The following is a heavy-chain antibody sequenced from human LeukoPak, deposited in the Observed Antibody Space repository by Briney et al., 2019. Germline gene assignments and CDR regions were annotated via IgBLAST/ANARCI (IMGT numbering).Heavy chain of an antibody. J-gene: IGHJ6*03. CDR2: INHSGST. V-gene: IGHV4-34*01. CDR3: ARDVLLWFGELLKPYMDV. CDR1: GGSFSGYY. D-gene: IGHD3-10*01. Sequence: SETLSLTCAVYGGSFSGYYWSWIRQPPGKGLEWVGEINHSGSTNYNPSLKSRVTISVDTSKNQFSLKLSSVTAADTAVYYCARDVLLWFGELLKPYMDVWGKGTTVTVPS.